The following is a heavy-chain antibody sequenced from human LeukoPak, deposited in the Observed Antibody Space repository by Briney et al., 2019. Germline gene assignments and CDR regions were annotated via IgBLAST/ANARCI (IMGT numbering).Heavy chain of an antibody. Sequence: PSETLSLTCTVSGDSINSNDYCWGWIRQPPGKGLEWIGSIYYSGSTYYNPSLKSRVTISVDTSKNQFSLKLSSVTAADTAVYYCARLIMVVHRNWYFDLWGRGTLVTVSS. V-gene: IGHV4-39*01. CDR1: GDSINSNDYC. J-gene: IGHJ2*01. D-gene: IGHD2-8*01. CDR3: ARLIMVVHRNWYFDL. CDR2: IYYSGST.